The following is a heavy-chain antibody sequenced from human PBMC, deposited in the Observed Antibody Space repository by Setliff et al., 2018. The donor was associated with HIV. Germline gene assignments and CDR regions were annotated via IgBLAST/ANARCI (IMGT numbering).Heavy chain of an antibody. CDR2: VDPEDGKT. D-gene: IGHD6-13*01. J-gene: IGHJ4*02. V-gene: IGHV1-69-2*01. CDR1: GYTFSDYF. CDR3: AMFIADLDS. Sequence: GASVKVSCKASGYTFSDYFLHWVQQAPGKGLEWMGRVDPEDGKTIYAEKFQGRVTITADTSTDTAYMDLSSLTSDDTAVFYCAMFIADLDSWGQGTQVTVSS.